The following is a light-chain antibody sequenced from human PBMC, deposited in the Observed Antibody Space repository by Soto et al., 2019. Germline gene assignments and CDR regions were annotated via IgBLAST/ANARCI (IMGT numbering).Light chain of an antibody. Sequence: QSVLTQPPSASGSPGQSVSISCTGTSSDVGGYNYVSWYQHHPGKAPKLMIYEVNKRPSGVPDRFSGSKSGNTASLTVSGLQAEDEADYYCSSYAGSNVVFGGGTKVTVL. J-gene: IGLJ2*01. CDR2: EVN. V-gene: IGLV2-8*01. CDR3: SSYAGSNVV. CDR1: SSDVGGYNY.